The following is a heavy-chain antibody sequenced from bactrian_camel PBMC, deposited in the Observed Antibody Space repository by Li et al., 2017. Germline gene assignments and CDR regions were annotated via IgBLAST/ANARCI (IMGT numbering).Heavy chain of an antibody. J-gene: IGHJ4*01. CDR2: MLARNA. D-gene: IGHD2*01. CDR3: AAKSGFSFVTKPLSEDNFGV. Sequence: HVQLVESGGGSVQPGGSLTLTCEWSGDTYGMGWFRQAPGKEREGVAVMLARNAYYHDSVKGRFTVSRDMTKQTMWLRMNNLKAEDTALYICAAKSGFSFVTKPLSEDNFGVWGRGTQVTVS. CDR1: GDTYG. V-gene: IGHV3S54*01.